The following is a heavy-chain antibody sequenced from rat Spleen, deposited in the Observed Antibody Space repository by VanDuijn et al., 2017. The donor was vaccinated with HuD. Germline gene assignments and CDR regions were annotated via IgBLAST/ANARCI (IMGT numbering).Heavy chain of an antibody. J-gene: IGHJ1*01. CDR1: GFTFSNYD. CDR2: ISPRGVTT. CDR3: ARADYGYNYWYFDF. V-gene: IGHV5-25*01. D-gene: IGHD1-9*01. Sequence: EVQLVESGGILVQPGRSLKLSCAASGFTFSNYDMAWVRQAPTKGLEWVASISPRGVTTYYRDSVKGRFTVSRDNAESTLYMQMDSLRSEDTATYYCARADYGYNYWYFDFWGPGTMVTVSS.